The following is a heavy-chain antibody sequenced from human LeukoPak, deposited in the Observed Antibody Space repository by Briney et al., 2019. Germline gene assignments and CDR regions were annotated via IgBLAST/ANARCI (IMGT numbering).Heavy chain of an antibody. CDR2: IYYTGST. D-gene: IGHD6-13*01. J-gene: IGHJ4*02. CDR3: ARSGGYSSSWSL. Sequence: SETLSLTCTVSGASISTYYWNWIRQPPGKGLEWIGYIYYTGSTNYNPSLKSRVTISVDTSKNQCSLKLSSVTAADTAVYYCARSGGYSSSWSLWGQGTLVTVSS. CDR1: GASISTYY. V-gene: IGHV4-59*01.